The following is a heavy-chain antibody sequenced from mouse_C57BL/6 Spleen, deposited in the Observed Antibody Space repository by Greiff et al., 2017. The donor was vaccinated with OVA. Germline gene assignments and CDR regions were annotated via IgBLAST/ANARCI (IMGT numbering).Heavy chain of an antibody. D-gene: IGHD1-1*01. V-gene: IGHV1-74*01. CDR3: ATTVVEGDFDY. CDR1: GYTFTSYW. Sequence: QVQLKQPGAELVKPGASVKVSCKASGYTFTSYWMHWVKQRPGQGLEWIGRIHPSDSDTNYNQKFKGKATLTVDKSSSTAYMQLSSLTSEDSAVYYCATTVVEGDFDYWGQGTTLTVSS. J-gene: IGHJ2*01. CDR2: IHPSDSDT.